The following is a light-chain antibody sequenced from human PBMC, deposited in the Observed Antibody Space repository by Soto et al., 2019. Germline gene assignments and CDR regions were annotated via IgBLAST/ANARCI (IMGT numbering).Light chain of an antibody. CDR2: DAS. J-gene: IGKJ1*01. Sequence: EIVLTQSPATLSLSPGERATLSCRASQSVSSYLAWYQHKPGQAPRLLIYDASNRAAGIPARFGGSGSGADFTLSISSLEPEDFAVYHCQQRNMWPRTFGQGTKVDIK. CDR1: QSVSSY. V-gene: IGKV3-11*01. CDR3: QQRNMWPRT.